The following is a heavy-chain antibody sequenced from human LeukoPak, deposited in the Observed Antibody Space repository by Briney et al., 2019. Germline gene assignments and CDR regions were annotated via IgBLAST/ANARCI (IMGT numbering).Heavy chain of an antibody. CDR3: ARHEVAGTNWFDP. CDR2: INHSGST. V-gene: IGHV4-34*01. J-gene: IGHJ5*02. CDR1: GGSFSGYY. Sequence: SETLSLTCAVYGGSFSGYYWSWIRQPPGKGLEWIGEINHSGSTNYNPSLKSRVTISVDTSKNQFSLKLSSVTAADTAVYYCARHEVAGTNWFDPWGQGTLVTVS. D-gene: IGHD6-19*01.